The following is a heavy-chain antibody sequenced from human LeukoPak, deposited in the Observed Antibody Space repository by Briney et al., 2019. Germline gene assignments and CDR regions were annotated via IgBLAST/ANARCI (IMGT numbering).Heavy chain of an antibody. D-gene: IGHD5-24*01. CDR3: ARLSLQRSLDY. V-gene: IGHV4-59*08. Sequence: SETLSLTCTVSGGSISSYYWSWIRQPPGKGLEWIGYIYYSGSTNYNPSLKSRVTISVDTSKNQFSLNLSSVTAADTAVYYCARLSLQRSLDYWGQGTLVTVSS. CDR2: IYYSGST. CDR1: GGSISSYY. J-gene: IGHJ4*02.